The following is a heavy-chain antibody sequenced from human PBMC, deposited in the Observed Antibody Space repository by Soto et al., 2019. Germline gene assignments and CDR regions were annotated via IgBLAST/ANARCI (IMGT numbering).Heavy chain of an antibody. J-gene: IGHJ4*02. CDR1: GFTFSSYA. Sequence: GGSLRLSCAASGFTFSSYAMSWVRQAPGKGLEWVSAISGSGGSTYYADYVKGRFTISRDNSKNTLYLQMNSLRAEDTAVYYCAKDDYDILTGYHYWGQGTLVTVSS. CDR2: ISGSGGST. D-gene: IGHD3-9*01. CDR3: AKDDYDILTGYHY. V-gene: IGHV3-23*01.